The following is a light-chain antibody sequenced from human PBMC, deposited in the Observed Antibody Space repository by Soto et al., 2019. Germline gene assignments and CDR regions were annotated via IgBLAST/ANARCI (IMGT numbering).Light chain of an antibody. V-gene: IGKV3-11*01. CDR3: QQRGSWPLYT. J-gene: IGKJ2*01. CDR2: DAS. CDR1: QSVSHY. Sequence: EIVLTQSPATLSLSPGERATLSCRASQSVSHYLAWYQQRPGQAPRLLIYDASNRATGIPTRFRGSGSGTDVTHTTSSLEPEDFAVYYGQQRGSWPLYTFGQGTKLEIK.